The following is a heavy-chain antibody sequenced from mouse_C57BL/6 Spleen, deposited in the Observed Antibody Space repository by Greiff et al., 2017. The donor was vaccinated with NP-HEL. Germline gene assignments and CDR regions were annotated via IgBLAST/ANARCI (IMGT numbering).Heavy chain of an antibody. J-gene: IGHJ1*03. CDR1: GYTFTSYW. D-gene: IGHD1-1*01. CDR2: IDPSDSYT. CDR3: VTTEEATRWYFDV. V-gene: IGHV1-69*01. Sequence: VQLQQPGAELVMPGASVKLSCKASGYTFTSYWMHWVKQRPGQGLEWIGEIDPSDSYTNYIQKFKGKSTLTVDQSSSTAYMQFSSLTSEDSAVYDCVTTEEATRWYFDVWGTGTTVTVSA.